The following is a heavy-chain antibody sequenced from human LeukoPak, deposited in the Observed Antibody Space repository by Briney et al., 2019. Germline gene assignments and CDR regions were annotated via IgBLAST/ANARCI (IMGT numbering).Heavy chain of an antibody. D-gene: IGHD3-10*01. CDR2: ISSSGSTI. Sequence: GGSLRLSCAASGFTFSSYEMNWVRQAPGKGLEWVSYISSSGSTIYYADSVKGRFTISRDNAKNSLYLQMNSLRAEDTAVYYCSRGQPHYYGSGSYADYWGQGTLVTVSS. CDR1: GFTFSSYE. J-gene: IGHJ4*02. CDR3: SRGQPHYYGSGSYADY. V-gene: IGHV3-48*03.